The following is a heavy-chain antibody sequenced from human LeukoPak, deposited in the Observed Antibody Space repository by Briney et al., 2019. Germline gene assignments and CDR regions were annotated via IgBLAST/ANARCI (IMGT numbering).Heavy chain of an antibody. CDR3: ARVGCSSNSCFPDY. CDR2: IKQDGSDK. V-gene: IGHV3-7*01. Sequence: PGGSLRLSCAASGFTFSTNWMSWVRQAPGKGLEWVANIKQDGSDKYYVDSVKGRFTISRDNAKNSLFLQMNSLRAEDTAVYYCARVGCSSNSCFPDYWGQGTLVTVSS. J-gene: IGHJ4*02. CDR1: GFTFSTNW. D-gene: IGHD2-2*01.